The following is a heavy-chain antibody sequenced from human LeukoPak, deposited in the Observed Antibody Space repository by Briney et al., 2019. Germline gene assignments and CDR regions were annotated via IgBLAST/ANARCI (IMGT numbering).Heavy chain of an antibody. CDR1: GFTFSDHY. J-gene: IGHJ4*02. Sequence: PGGALRLSCAASGFTFSDHYMDWVPQAPGKGLEWVGRSRNKGDSYTTEYAASVKGRFTISRDDSKNSLYLQMNSLKTEDTAVYYCARGNLYFDYWGQGTLVTVSS. V-gene: IGHV3-72*01. CDR3: ARGNLYFDY. CDR2: SRNKGDSYTT.